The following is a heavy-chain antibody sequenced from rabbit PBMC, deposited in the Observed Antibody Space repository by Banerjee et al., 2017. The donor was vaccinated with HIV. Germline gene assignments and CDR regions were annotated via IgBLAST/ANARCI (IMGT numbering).Heavy chain of an antibody. CDR3: ARDLAGVIGWNFDL. J-gene: IGHJ4*01. Sequence: QEQLKETGGGLVQPGGSLTLSCKASGFDFSSYYMSWVRQAPGKGLEWIGIIYASEGSADYASWVNGRFTISRTSSTTVALQMTSLTAADTATYFCARDLAGVIGWNFDLWGQGTLVTVS. CDR2: IYASEGSA. V-gene: IGHV1S45*01. D-gene: IGHD4-1*01. CDR1: GFDFSSYYM.